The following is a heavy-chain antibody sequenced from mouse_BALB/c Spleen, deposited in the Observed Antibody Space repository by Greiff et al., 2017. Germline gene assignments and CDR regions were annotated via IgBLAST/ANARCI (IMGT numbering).Heavy chain of an antibody. CDR3: ERHEEGMITTPAWFAY. V-gene: IGHV1-62-2*01. CDR2: FYPGSGSI. J-gene: IGHJ3*01. CDR1: GYTFTEYI. Sequence: QVHVKQSGAELVKPGASVKLSCKASGYTFTEYIIHWVKQRSGQGLEWIGWFYPGSGSIKYNEKFKDKATLTADKSSSTVYMELSRLTSEDSAVYFCERHEEGMITTPAWFAYWGQGTLVTVSA. D-gene: IGHD2-4*01.